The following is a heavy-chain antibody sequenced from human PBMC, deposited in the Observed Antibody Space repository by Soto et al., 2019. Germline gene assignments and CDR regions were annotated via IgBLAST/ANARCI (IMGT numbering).Heavy chain of an antibody. CDR1: GGSISSSSYY. CDR2: FLFIGST. Sequence: SETLSLTCTVSGGSISSSSYYWGWIRQPPGKGLEWIGSFLFIGSTYYNPSFKSRVTISVDTSKNQFSLKLSSVTAADTVVYYCARPLGGYCSGGSCYLNWFDPWGQGTLVTVSS. CDR3: ARPLGGYCSGGSCYLNWFDP. D-gene: IGHD2-15*01. J-gene: IGHJ5*02. V-gene: IGHV4-39*01.